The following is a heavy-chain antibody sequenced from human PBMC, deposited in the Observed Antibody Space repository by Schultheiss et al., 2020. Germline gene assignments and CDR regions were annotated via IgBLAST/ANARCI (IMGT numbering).Heavy chain of an antibody. D-gene: IGHD3-3*01. V-gene: IGHV3-23*01. Sequence: GGSLRLSCAASRFAFSNYALSWVRQAPGKGLEWVSLIRGSGGSTYPADSVKGRFTISRDNCKNTLYLQMSSLRAEDTAVYYCARDAPYYDFKYGYSDYYYTYGLDVWGQGTTVTVSS. CDR2: IRGSGGST. J-gene: IGHJ6*02. CDR1: RFAFSNYA. CDR3: ARDAPYYDFKYGYSDYYYTYGLDV.